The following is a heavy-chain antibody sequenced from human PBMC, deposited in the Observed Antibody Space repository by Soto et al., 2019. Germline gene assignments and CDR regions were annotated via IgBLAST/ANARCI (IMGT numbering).Heavy chain of an antibody. CDR3: SGGSPGYYYAMDV. CDR2: IKQDGSEK. J-gene: IGHJ6*02. V-gene: IGHV3-7*01. D-gene: IGHD2-15*01. CDR1: GFTFSGYW. Sequence: GGSLRLSCAASGFTFSGYWMSWVRQAPGKGLEWVANIKQDGSEKYYVDSVKGRFTISRDNAKNSLYLQMNSLRAEDTAVFYCSGGSPGYYYAMDVWGQGTTVTVSS.